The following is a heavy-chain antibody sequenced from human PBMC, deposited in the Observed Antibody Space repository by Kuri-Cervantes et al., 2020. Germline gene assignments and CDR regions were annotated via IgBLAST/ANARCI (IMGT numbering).Heavy chain of an antibody. V-gene: IGHV4-59*12. CDR1: GGSISSYY. CDR2: IYYSGST. CDR3: ARAGPWLANWFDP. J-gene: IGHJ5*02. D-gene: IGHD6-19*01. Sequence: SGTLSLTCTVSGGSISSYYWSWIRQPPGKGLEWIGYIYYSGSTNYNPSLMSRVTISVDKSKNQFSLKLSSVTAADTAVYYCARAGPWLANWFDPWGQGTLVTVSS.